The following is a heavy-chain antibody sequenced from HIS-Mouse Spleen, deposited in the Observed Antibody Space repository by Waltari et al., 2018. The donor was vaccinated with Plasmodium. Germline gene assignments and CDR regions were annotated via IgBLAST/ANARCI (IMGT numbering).Heavy chain of an antibody. CDR1: GYTFTVYG. V-gene: IGHV1-18*01. D-gene: IGHD1-26*01. J-gene: IGHJ4*02. CDR2: ISAYNGNT. Sequence: QVQLVQSGVEVKKPGASVKLNCKASGYTFTVYGISRVRQAPGQGLEWMGWISAYNGNTNYAQKLQGRVTMTTDTSTSTADMELRSLRSDDTAVYYCARLLPWVHGHFDYWGQGTLVTVSS. CDR3: ARLLPWVHGHFDY.